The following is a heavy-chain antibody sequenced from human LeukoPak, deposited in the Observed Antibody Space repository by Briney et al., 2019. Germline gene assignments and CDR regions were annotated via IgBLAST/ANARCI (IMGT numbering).Heavy chain of an antibody. D-gene: IGHD6-13*01. CDR1: GFTFSSYS. CDR2: ISSSSSYI. J-gene: IGHJ4*02. CDR3: AKDLMIAAAGRDY. Sequence: GGSLRLSCAASGFTFSSYSMNWVRQAPGKGLEWVSSISSSSSYIYYADSVKGRFTISRDNAKNSLYLQMNSLRAEDTAVYYCAKDLMIAAAGRDYWGQGTLVTVSS. V-gene: IGHV3-21*04.